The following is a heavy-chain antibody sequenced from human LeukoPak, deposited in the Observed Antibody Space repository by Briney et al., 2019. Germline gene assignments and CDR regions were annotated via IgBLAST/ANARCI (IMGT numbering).Heavy chain of an antibody. Sequence: PSETLSLTCTVSGGSISSYYWSWIRQPAGKGLEWIGRIYTSGSTNYNPSLKSRVTMSVDTSKNQFSLKLSSVTAADTAVYYCARVAVGATRGPFDYWGQGTLVTVSS. D-gene: IGHD1-26*01. CDR3: ARVAVGATRGPFDY. V-gene: IGHV4-4*07. CDR1: GGSISSYY. CDR2: IYTSGST. J-gene: IGHJ4*02.